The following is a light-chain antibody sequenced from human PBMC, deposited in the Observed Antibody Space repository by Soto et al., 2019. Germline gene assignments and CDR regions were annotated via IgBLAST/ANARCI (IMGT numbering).Light chain of an antibody. Sequence: DIQMTQSPSTLSASVGDRVTITCRASQSVNGWLAWYQQKPGKAPNLLIYDASNLQSGVPSRFSGSGSGAEFTLTIISLQPDDLATYYCQQYHSYPWTFGQGTKVEVK. CDR2: DAS. CDR1: QSVNGW. CDR3: QQYHSYPWT. V-gene: IGKV1-5*01. J-gene: IGKJ1*01.